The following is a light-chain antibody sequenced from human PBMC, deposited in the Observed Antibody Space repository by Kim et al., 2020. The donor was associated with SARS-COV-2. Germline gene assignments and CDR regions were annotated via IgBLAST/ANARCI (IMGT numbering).Light chain of an antibody. J-gene: IGLJ3*02. Sequence: LGHQVRSTGQGDSLRSYYAGWYQQKPGQALLIVIYCNNNRPSGSPDRFSGASSGTTAYLTSTGAQAEDEADYYFNSRDSSGNHWVFGGGTQLTVL. CDR1: SLRSYY. V-gene: IGLV3-19*01. CDR3: NSRDSSGNHWV. CDR2: CNN.